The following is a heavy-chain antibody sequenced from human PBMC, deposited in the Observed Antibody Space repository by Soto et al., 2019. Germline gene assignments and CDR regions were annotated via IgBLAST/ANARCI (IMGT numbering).Heavy chain of an antibody. CDR1: GGSIRDYF. V-gene: IGHV4-59*01. D-gene: IGHD4-17*01. J-gene: IGHJ4*02. Sequence: QVQLQESGPGLVKPSETLSLTCTVSGGSIRDYFWTWIRQPPGKGLEWIGYIYYSGRTNYNPSLTSRFSRSVDTSKNHVSLQLRSVTAADTAVYYCARVGGDDFGDSGGFDYWAREPWSPAPQ. CDR2: IYYSGRT. CDR3: ARVGGDDFGDSGGFDY.